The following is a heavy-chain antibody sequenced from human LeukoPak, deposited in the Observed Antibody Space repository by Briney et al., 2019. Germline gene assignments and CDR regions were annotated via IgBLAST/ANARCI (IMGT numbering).Heavy chain of an antibody. J-gene: IGHJ2*01. CDR3: ASISPSSRYFDL. Sequence: ASVKVSCKASGYTFTGYYMHWVRQAPGQGLEWMGRINPNSGGTNYAQKFQGKVTMTRDTSISTAYMELSRLRSDDTAVYYCASISPSSRYFDLWGRGTLVTVSS. V-gene: IGHV1-2*06. CDR1: GYTFTGYY. CDR2: INPNSGGT.